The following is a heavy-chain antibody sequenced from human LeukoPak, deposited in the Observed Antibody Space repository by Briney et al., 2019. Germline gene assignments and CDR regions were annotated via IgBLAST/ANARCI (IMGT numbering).Heavy chain of an antibody. J-gene: IGHJ5*02. V-gene: IGHV3-21*01. D-gene: IGHD4-17*01. CDR2: ISSSSYI. CDR1: GFTFSSYS. CDR3: ARTGSLTVTREYNWFDP. Sequence: GGSLRLSCAASGFTFSSYSMNWVRQAPGKGLEWVSSISSSSYIYYADSVKGRFTISRDNAKNSLYLQMNSLRAEDTAVYYCARTGSLTVTREYNWFDPWGQGTLVTVSS.